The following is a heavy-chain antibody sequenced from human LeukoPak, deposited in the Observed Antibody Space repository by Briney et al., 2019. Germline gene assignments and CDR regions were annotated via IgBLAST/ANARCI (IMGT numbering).Heavy chain of an antibody. J-gene: IGHJ4*02. V-gene: IGHV3-21*05. CDR1: GFTFSSYS. CDR2: ISSSSSYI. CDR3: ARGALCGGDCYHFDY. Sequence: GGSLRLSCAASGFTFSSYSMNWVRQAPGKGLEWVSYISSSSSYIYYADSVKGRFTISRDNAKNSLYLQMNSLRAEDTAVYYCARGALCGGDCYHFDYWGQGTLVTVSS. D-gene: IGHD2-21*02.